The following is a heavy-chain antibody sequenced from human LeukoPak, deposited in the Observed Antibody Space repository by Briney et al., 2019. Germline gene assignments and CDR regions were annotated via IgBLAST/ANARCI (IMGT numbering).Heavy chain of an antibody. D-gene: IGHD6-19*01. CDR1: GFTFSGSW. V-gene: IGHV3-7*01. CDR2: MNPDGSGK. J-gene: IGHJ4*02. CDR3: AKGAVAGNQKPGGY. Sequence: GGSLRLSCVASGFTFSGSWMTWVRQAPGKGLEWVANMNPDGSGKYYVDSVKGRFTVSRDNAKNSVYLQMNSLRAEDTAVYYCAKGAVAGNQKPGGYWGQGTLVTVSS.